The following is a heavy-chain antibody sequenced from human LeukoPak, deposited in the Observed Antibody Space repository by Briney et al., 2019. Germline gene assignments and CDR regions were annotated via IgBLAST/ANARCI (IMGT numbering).Heavy chain of an antibody. V-gene: IGHV1-3*01. CDR3: ARTILYGSGSYYFDY. J-gene: IGHJ4*02. CDR2: INAGSGNT. D-gene: IGHD3-10*01. Sequence: GASVKVSCKASGYTFTSYAMHWVRQAPGQRLEWMGWINAGSGNTKYSQKFQGRVTITRDTSASTAYMELSGLRSEDTAVYYCARTILYGSGSYYFDYWGQGTLVTVSS. CDR1: GYTFTSYA.